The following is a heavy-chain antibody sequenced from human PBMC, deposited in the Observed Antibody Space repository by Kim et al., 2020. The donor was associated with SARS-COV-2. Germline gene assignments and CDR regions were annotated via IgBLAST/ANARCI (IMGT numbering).Heavy chain of an antibody. CDR2: INHSGST. V-gene: IGHV4-34*01. D-gene: IGHD6-13*01. CDR3: ASIAAARDY. CDR1: GGSFSGYY. Sequence: SETLSLTCAVYGGSFSGYYWSWIRQPPGKGLEWIGEINHSGSTNYNPSLKSRVTISVDTSKNQFSLKLSSVTAADTAVYYCASIAAARDYWGQGTLVTVSS. J-gene: IGHJ4*02.